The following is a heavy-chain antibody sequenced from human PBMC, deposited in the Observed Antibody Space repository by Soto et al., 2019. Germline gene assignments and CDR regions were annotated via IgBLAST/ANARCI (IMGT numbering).Heavy chain of an antibody. V-gene: IGHV4-4*02. CDR3: ARATLGDGSVVVMIDYFDY. CDR1: GGSISSSNW. Sequence: SETLSLTCAVSGGSISSSNWWSWVRQPPGKGLEWIGEIYHSGSTNYNPSLKSRVTISVDKSKNQFSLKLSSVTAADTAVYYCARATLGDGSVVVMIDYFDYWGQGTLVTVSS. CDR2: IYHSGST. J-gene: IGHJ4*02. D-gene: IGHD3-22*01.